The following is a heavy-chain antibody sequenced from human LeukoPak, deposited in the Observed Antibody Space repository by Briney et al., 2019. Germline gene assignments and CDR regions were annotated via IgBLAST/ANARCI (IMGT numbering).Heavy chain of an antibody. V-gene: IGHV1-69*05. J-gene: IGHJ3*02. CDR1: VGNFNSYA. D-gene: IGHD4-23*01. CDR3: ARDRANIITPLKAFDI. Sequence: SVKVSCKASVGNFNSYAVSWVRQAPGQGLEWMGAIIPILRSANYAQKFQGRGTITTDESTCTVYMELGSLRIEDTAVYFCARDRANIITPLKAFDIWGQGTMVTVSS. CDR2: IIPILRSA.